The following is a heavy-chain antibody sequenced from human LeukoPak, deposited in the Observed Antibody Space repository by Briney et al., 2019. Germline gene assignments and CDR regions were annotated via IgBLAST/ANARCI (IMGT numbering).Heavy chain of an antibody. CDR3: ARTGTAAAGPSPFDY. Sequence: GGSLRLSCAASGFTFSSYSMNWVRQAPGKGLVWVSRINSDGSSTKFADSVKGRFTISRDNAKNTLYLQMNSLRDEDTAVYYCARTGTAAAGPSPFDYWGQGTLVTVSS. J-gene: IGHJ4*02. CDR1: GFTFSSYS. V-gene: IGHV3-74*01. CDR2: INSDGSST. D-gene: IGHD6-13*01.